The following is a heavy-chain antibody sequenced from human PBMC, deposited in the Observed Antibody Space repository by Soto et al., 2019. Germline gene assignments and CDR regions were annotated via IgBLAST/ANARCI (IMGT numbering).Heavy chain of an antibody. CDR1: GGSISSGGYY. Sequence: QVQLQESGPGLVKPSQTLSLTCTVSGGSISSGGYYWSWIRQHPGKGLEWIGYIYYSGSTYYNPSLKSRVTISVDTSKNQFSLNLSSVTAADTAEYYCARVLRRHGGVDYWGQGTLVTVSS. V-gene: IGHV4-31*03. J-gene: IGHJ4*02. D-gene: IGHD3-10*01. CDR3: ARVLRRHGGVDY. CDR2: IYYSGST.